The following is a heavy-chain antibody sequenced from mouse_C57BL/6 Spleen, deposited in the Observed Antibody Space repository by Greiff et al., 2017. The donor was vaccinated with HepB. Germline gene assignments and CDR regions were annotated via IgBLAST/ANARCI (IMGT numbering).Heavy chain of an antibody. J-gene: IGHJ4*01. CDR3: ARRGDYDEAMDY. CDR2: ISSGGSYT. V-gene: IGHV5-6*01. Sequence: EVQRVESGGDLVKPGGSLKLSCAASGFTFSSYGMSWVRQTPDKRLEWVATISSGGSYTYYPDSVKGRFTISRDNAKNTLYLQMSSLKSEDTAMYYCARRGDYDEAMDYWGQGTSVTVSS. D-gene: IGHD2-4*01. CDR1: GFTFSSYG.